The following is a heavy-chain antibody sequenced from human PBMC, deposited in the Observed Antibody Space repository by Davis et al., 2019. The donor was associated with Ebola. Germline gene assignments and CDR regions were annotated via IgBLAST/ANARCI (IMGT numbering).Heavy chain of an antibody. Sequence: GESLKISCAASGFTFSDYYMSWIRQAPGKGLEWVSSISSSSSYIYYADSVKGRFTISRDNAKNSLYLQMNSLRAEDTAVYYCARDGGIAAAAYYYGMDVWGQGTTVTVSS. D-gene: IGHD6-13*01. CDR1: GFTFSDYY. J-gene: IGHJ6*02. CDR3: ARDGGIAAAAYYYGMDV. CDR2: ISSSSSYI. V-gene: IGHV3-11*06.